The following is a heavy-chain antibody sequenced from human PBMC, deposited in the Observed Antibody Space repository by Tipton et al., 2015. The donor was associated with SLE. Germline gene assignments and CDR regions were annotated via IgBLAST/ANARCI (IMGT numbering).Heavy chain of an antibody. Sequence: TLSLTCIVSDDSVSSAYYWAWIRQPPGKGLQWFACIYRTGTTYVNPSLKSRVSMSMDTSNNRFSLTMTSLTVADTAVYYCARSWSGRTEFDYWGPGTLVTVSS. J-gene: IGHJ4*02. CDR3: ARSWSGRTEFDY. V-gene: IGHV4-38-2*02. D-gene: IGHD1-1*01. CDR1: DDSVSSAYY. CDR2: IYRTGTT.